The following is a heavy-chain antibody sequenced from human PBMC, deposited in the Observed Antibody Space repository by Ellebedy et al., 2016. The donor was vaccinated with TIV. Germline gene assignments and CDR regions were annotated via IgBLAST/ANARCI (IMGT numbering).Heavy chain of an antibody. CDR2: IYSGGST. Sequence: PGGSLRLSCAASGFTVSSNYMSWVRQAPGKGLEWVSVIYSGGSTYYADSVKGRFTISRDNSKNTLYLQMNSLRGEDTALYYCAKDPKSVGHYYGWDVWGQGTTVTVSS. CDR3: AKDPKSVGHYYGWDV. D-gene: IGHD4-23*01. V-gene: IGHV3-66*01. J-gene: IGHJ6*02. CDR1: GFTVSSNY.